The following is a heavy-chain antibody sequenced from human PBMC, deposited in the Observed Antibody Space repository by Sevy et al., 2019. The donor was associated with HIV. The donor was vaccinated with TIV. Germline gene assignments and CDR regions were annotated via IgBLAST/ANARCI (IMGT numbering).Heavy chain of an antibody. V-gene: IGHV3-30*04. Sequence: GGSLRLSCAASGFTFSSYAMHWVRQAPGKGLEWVAVISYDGSNKYYADSVKGRFTISRDNSKNTLYLQMNSLRAEDTAVYYCARARNPFGELLYLGYWGQGTLVTVSS. CDR1: GFTFSSYA. J-gene: IGHJ4*02. D-gene: IGHD3-10*01. CDR2: ISYDGSNK. CDR3: ARARNPFGELLYLGY.